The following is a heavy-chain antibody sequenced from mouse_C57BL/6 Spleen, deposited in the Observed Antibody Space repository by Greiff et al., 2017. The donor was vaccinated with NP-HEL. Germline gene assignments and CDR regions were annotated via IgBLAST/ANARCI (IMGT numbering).Heavy chain of an antibody. CDR3: TRSSRAY. CDR1: GYTFTDYE. CDR2: IDPETGGT. J-gene: IGHJ3*01. Sequence: VQGVESGAELVRPGASVTLSCKASGYTFTDYEMHWVKQTPVHGLEWIGAIDPETGGTAYNQKFKGKAILTADKSSSTAYMELRSLTSEDSAVYYCTRSSRAYWGQGTLVTVSA. V-gene: IGHV1-15*01.